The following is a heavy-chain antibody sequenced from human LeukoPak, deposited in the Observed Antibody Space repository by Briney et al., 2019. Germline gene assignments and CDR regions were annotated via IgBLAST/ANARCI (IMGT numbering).Heavy chain of an antibody. Sequence: GRSLRLSCAASGFTFSSYAMHWVRQAPGKGLEWVAVISYDGSNKYYADSVKGRFTISRDNSKNTLYLQMNSLRAEDTAVYYCARRIGPPNWFDPWGQGTLVTVSS. CDR3: ARRIGPPNWFDP. J-gene: IGHJ5*02. V-gene: IGHV3-30-3*01. CDR1: GFTFSSYA. CDR2: ISYDGSNK. D-gene: IGHD2-21*01.